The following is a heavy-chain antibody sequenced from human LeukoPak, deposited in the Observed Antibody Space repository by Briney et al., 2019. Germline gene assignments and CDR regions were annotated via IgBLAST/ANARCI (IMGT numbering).Heavy chain of an antibody. D-gene: IGHD1-26*01. CDR1: GYTFTAYY. CDR2: INPNSGGT. J-gene: IGHJ4*02. V-gene: IGHV1-2*02. CDR3: ARERHEYSGDGTLGL. Sequence: ASVKVSCKASGYTFTAYYMHWVRQAPGQGLEWMGWINPNSGGTKLTQKFHGRVTMTRDTSISTAYMELSRLRSDDTAVYYCARERHEYSGDGTLGLRGQGTLVTVSS.